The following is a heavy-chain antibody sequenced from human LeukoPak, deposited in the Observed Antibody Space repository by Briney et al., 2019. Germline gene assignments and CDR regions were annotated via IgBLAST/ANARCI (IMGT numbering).Heavy chain of an antibody. CDR2: ISSSGSTI. Sequence: AGGSLRLSCAASGFTFSDYYMSWIRQAPGKGLEWVSYISSSGSTIYYADSVKGRFTISRDNAKNSLYLQMNSLRAKDTAVYYCARGRYDFWSGYIQPRTYYYGMDVWGQGTTVTVSS. J-gene: IGHJ6*02. CDR3: ARGRYDFWSGYIQPRTYYYGMDV. V-gene: IGHV3-11*01. D-gene: IGHD3-3*01. CDR1: GFTFSDYY.